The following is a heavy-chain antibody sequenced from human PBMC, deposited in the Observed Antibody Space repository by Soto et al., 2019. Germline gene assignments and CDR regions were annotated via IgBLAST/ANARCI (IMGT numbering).Heavy chain of an antibody. J-gene: IGHJ4*02. CDR2: INHSGST. CDR3: AREASGSNHFDY. V-gene: IGHV4-34*01. D-gene: IGHD5-12*01. Sequence: SWTLSLTCAVYGGSFSGYYWSGSRQPPGKGLEWIGEINHSGSTNYNPSLKSRVTISVDTSKNQFSLKLSSVTAADTAVYYCAREASGSNHFDYWGQGTLVTVCS. CDR1: GGSFSGYY.